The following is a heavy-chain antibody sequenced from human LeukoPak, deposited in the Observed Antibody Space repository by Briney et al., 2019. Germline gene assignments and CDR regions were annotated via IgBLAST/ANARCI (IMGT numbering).Heavy chain of an antibody. CDR3: ARESTDDILTGYLNGAFDI. D-gene: IGHD3-9*01. Sequence: PGGSLRLSCAASGFTFSSYWMHWVRQAPGKGLVWVSRINSDGSSTSYADSVKGRFTISRDNSKNTLYLQMNSLRAEDTAVYYCARESTDDILTGYLNGAFDIWGHGTMVTVSS. V-gene: IGHV3-74*01. CDR2: INSDGSST. J-gene: IGHJ3*02. CDR1: GFTFSSYW.